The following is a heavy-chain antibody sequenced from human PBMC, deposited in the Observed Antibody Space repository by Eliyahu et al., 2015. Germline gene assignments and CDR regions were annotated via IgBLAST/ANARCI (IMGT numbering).Heavy chain of an antibody. CDR2: IYGSGGTT. CDR1: GYTFSSYA. Sequence: EVQLLESGGGLVQPGGSLXLSCAASGYTFSSYAMTWXRQAPGRGLEWVSTIYGSGGTTYYADSVKGRFTISRDNSKNTLYLLMNSLRAEDTAVYYCAKDIPHWNFDLWGRGTLVAVSS. V-gene: IGHV3-23*01. CDR3: AKDIPHWNFDL. J-gene: IGHJ2*01.